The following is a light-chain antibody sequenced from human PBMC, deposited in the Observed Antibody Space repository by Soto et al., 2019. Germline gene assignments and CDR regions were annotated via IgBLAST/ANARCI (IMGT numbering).Light chain of an antibody. V-gene: IGKV1-9*01. CDR1: QGIRSY. CDR3: QQLNIFPPLVT. CDR2: GAS. Sequence: DIQLTQSPFFLSASVGDRVTITCRASQGIRSYLAWYQQRPGKAPELLIYGASTLRTGVASRFSGSGSGTEFTLTISSLQPEDFANYYCQQLNIFPPLVTFGPGTKVDIK. J-gene: IGKJ3*01.